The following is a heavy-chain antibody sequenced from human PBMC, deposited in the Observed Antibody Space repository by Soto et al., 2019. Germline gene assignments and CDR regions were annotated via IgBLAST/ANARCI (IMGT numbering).Heavy chain of an antibody. J-gene: IGHJ3*02. CDR3: ARLPSYSGYNSSAFDI. V-gene: IGHV4-59*01. Sequence: QVQLQESGPGLVKPSETLSLTCTVSGVSISASFWSWLRQPPGKGLEWIGYISYSGTTTYYTSLTTRLTMSVYTSKNQVSLRLCSVTAADAAVYYCARLPSYSGYNSSAFDIWGQGTMVTVSS. CDR1: GVSISASF. D-gene: IGHD5-12*01. CDR2: ISYSGTT.